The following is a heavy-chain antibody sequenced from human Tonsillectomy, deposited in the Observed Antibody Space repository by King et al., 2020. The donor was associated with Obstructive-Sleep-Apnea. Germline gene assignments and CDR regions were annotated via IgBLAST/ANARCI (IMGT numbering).Heavy chain of an antibody. J-gene: IGHJ4*02. CDR2: IYYSGST. CDR1: GGSISSSSYY. V-gene: IGHV4-39*07. CDR3: ASLYCSSPSCYYRFDY. D-gene: IGHD2-2*01. Sequence: QLQESGPGLVKPSETLSLTCTVSGGSISSSSYYWGWIRQPPGKGLEWIGSIYYSGSTYYNPSLKSRVTISVDTSKNQFSLKLSSVTAADTAVYYCASLYCSSPSCYYRFDYWGQGTLVTVSS.